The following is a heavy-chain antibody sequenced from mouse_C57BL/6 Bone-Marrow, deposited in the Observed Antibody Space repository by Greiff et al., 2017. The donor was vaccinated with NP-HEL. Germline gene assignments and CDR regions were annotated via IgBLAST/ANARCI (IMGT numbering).Heavy chain of an antibody. D-gene: IGHD2-4*01. CDR1: GYTFTSYW. CDR3: TRSRLRDWYFDV. V-gene: IGHV1-59*01. CDR2: IDPSDSYT. Sequence: LQQPGAELVRPGTSVKLSCKASGYTFTSYWMHWVKQRPGQGLEWIGVIDPSDSYTNYNQKFKGKATLTVDTSSSTAYMQLSSLTSEDSAVYYCTRSRLRDWYFDVWGTGTTVTVSS. J-gene: IGHJ1*03.